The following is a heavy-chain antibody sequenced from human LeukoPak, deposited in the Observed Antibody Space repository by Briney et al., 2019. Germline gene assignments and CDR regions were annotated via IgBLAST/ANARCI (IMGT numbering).Heavy chain of an antibody. V-gene: IGHV3-64D*06. D-gene: IGHD6-13*01. Sequence: GGSLRLSCSASGFIISDYAMHWVRHAPGKGLEYVSGISANGGSTYHADSVKGRFTISRDTSKNTLYLQMSSLRAEDTAMYYCVKDLYKGDSASWYFFHYWGQGTLVTVSS. J-gene: IGHJ4*02. CDR2: ISANGGST. CDR3: VKDLYKGDSASWYFFHY. CDR1: GFIISDYA.